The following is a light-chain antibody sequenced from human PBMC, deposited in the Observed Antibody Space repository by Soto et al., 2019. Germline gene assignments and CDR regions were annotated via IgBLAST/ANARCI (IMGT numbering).Light chain of an antibody. CDR2: GAS. Sequence: EIVLTQSPGTVSLSPGERATLSCRASQSVSSSYLAWYQQKPGQAPRLLIYGASNRATGIPDRFSGSGSGTDFTLTISRLEPEDFAVYYCLQYDSSPRTFGQGTKVDIK. CDR3: LQYDSSPRT. CDR1: QSVSSSY. V-gene: IGKV3-20*01. J-gene: IGKJ1*01.